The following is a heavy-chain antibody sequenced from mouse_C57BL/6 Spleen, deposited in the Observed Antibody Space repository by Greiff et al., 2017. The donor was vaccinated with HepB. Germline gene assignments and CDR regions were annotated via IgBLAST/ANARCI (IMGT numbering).Heavy chain of an antibody. CDR3: ARSPYTGSSYAAY. J-gene: IGHJ3*01. Sequence: QVHVKQPGAELVKPGASVKLSCKASGYTFTSYWMQWVKQRPGQGLEWIGEIDPSDSYTNYNQKFKGKATLTVDTSSSTAYMQLSSLTSEDSAVYYCARSPYTGSSYAAYWGQGTLVTVSA. CDR1: GYTFTSYW. CDR2: IDPSDSYT. D-gene: IGHD1-1*01. V-gene: IGHV1-50*01.